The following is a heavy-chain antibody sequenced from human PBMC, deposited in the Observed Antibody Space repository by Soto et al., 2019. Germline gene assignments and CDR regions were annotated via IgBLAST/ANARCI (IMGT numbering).Heavy chain of an antibody. CDR1: GFTFGDYA. V-gene: IGHV3-49*03. J-gene: IGHJ6*03. CDR3: TREEGCSSTGCYVPPSDYYYYYMDV. Sequence: GGSLRLSCTASGFTFGDYAMSWFRQAPGKGLEWVGFIRSKAYGGTTEYAASVKGRFTISRDDSKSIAYLQMNSLKTEDTAVYYCTREEGCSSTGCYVPPSDYYYYYMDVWGKGTTVTVSS. CDR2: IRSKAYGGTT. D-gene: IGHD2-2*01.